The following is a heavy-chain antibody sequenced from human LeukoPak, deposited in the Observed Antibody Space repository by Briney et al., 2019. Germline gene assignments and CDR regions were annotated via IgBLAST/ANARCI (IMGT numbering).Heavy chain of an antibody. J-gene: IGHJ4*02. V-gene: IGHV4-31*03. CDR2: IYYSGST. Sequence: KPSETLSLTCTVSGGSISSGGYYWSWIRQHPGKGLEWIGYIYYSGSTYYNPSLKSRVTISVDTSKNQFSLKLSSVTAADTAVYYCARGGYSSSSFDYWGQGTLVTVSS. CDR1: GGSISSGGYY. CDR3: ARGGYSSSSFDY. D-gene: IGHD6-6*01.